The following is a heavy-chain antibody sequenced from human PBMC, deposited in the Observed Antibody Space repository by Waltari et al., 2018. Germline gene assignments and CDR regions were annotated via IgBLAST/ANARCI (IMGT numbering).Heavy chain of an antibody. Sequence: EVQLVESGGGLVKPGESLRLSCAASGFPLGSYTINWVRQAPGKGLEWVSSISTSGSYRYYADSVKGRFTISRDNAKNSLSLQMTHLRVEDTALYYCARDAEDIVESGAFDIWGQGTVVTVSS. CDR2: ISTSGSYR. CDR1: GFPLGSYT. CDR3: ARDAEDIVESGAFDI. V-gene: IGHV3-21*01. J-gene: IGHJ3*02. D-gene: IGHD2-15*01.